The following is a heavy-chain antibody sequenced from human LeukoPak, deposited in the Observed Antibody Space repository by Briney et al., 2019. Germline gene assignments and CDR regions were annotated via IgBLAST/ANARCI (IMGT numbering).Heavy chain of an antibody. V-gene: IGHV1-69*13. CDR3: ARGWLAETTVVTPYNY. J-gene: IGHJ4*02. Sequence: SVKVSCKASGGSFSSHAINWVRQAPGQGLEWMGGIIPIFGTANYAQKFQDRVTITAVESMSTVYMELSSLRSEDTAVYYCARGWLAETTVVTPYNYWGQGSLVTVSS. D-gene: IGHD4-23*01. CDR2: IIPIFGTA. CDR1: GGSFSSHA.